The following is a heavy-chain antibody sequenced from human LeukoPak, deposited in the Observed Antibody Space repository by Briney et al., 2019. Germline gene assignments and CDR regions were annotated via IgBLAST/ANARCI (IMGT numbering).Heavy chain of an antibody. CDR2: ISGTGGNT. J-gene: IGHJ4*01. CDR3: APTAVRGGY. Sequence: GGSLRLSCAASGFTLRSYAMSWVRQAPGKGLEWVSAISGTGGNTYYAVSVKGRFTISRDNSKNTLYLQMNSLRVEDTAVYYCAPTAVRGGYWGHGTLVTVSS. CDR1: GFTLRSYA. V-gene: IGHV3-23*01. D-gene: IGHD2-15*01.